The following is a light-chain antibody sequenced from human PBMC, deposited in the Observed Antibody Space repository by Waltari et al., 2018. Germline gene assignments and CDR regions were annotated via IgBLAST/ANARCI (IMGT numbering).Light chain of an antibody. CDR1: SSNIGAGYD. Sequence: QSVLTQPPSVSGVPGQGVTSSCPGSSSNIGAGYDVHWYQQLPGAAPKLLIYAYSNRPSGVPDRFYGSKSGTSASLAITGLQAEDEADYYCQSYDSALSAVFGGGTKVTVL. CDR3: QSYDSALSAV. V-gene: IGLV1-40*01. CDR2: AYS. J-gene: IGLJ3*02.